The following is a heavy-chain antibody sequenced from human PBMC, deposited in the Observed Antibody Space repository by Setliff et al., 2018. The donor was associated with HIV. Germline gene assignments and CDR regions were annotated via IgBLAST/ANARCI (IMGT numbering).Heavy chain of an antibody. CDR3: VRERVGGYFDY. CDR2: ISPNNGDT. Sequence: ASVKVSCKASGYMFTDYFMHWVRQAPGQGLEWMGWISPNNGDTTIPQTFQGRVTMTGDTSINTAYLELSGLRSDDTAVYFCVRERVGGYFDYWGQGTLVTV. J-gene: IGHJ4*02. D-gene: IGHD3-10*01. CDR1: GYMFTDYF. V-gene: IGHV1-2*02.